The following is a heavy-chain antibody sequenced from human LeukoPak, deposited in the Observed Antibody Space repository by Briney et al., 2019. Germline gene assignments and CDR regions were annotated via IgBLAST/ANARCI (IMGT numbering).Heavy chain of an antibody. D-gene: IGHD3-10*01. J-gene: IGHJ4*02. V-gene: IGHV3-7*01. CDR3: AKDDARFGELLYGYYFDY. CDR1: GFTFSSYW. CDR2: IKQDGSEK. Sequence: PGGSLRLSCAASGFTFSSYWMSWVRQAPGKGLEWVANIKQDGSEKYYADSVKGRFTISRDNSKNTLYLQVNSLRAEDTAVYYCAKDDARFGELLYGYYFDYWGQGTLVTVSS.